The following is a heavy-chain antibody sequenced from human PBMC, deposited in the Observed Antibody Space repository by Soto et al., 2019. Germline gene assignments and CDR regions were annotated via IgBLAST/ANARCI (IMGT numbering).Heavy chain of an antibody. D-gene: IGHD4-17*01. CDR2: ISSSSSYI. Sequence: PGGSLRLSCAASGFTFSSYSMNWVRQAPGKGLEWVSSISSSSSYIYYADSVKGRFTISRDNAKNSLYLQMNSLRAEDTAVYYCARDPHYGDYVHPPFDYWGQGTLVTVSS. J-gene: IGHJ4*02. CDR3: ARDPHYGDYVHPPFDY. CDR1: GFTFSSYS. V-gene: IGHV3-21*01.